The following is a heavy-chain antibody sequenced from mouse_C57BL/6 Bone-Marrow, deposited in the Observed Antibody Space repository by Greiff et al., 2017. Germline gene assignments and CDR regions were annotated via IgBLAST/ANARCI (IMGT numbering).Heavy chain of an antibody. Sequence: VQLQQSGTELVKPGASVKLSCKASGYTFTSYWMHWVKQRPGQGLEWIGNINPSNGGTNYNEKFKSKATLTVDKSSSTAYMQLSSLTSEDSAVYYCARPPDDGYYEYFDVWGTGTTVTVSS. CDR1: GYTFTSYW. D-gene: IGHD2-3*01. CDR2: INPSNGGT. J-gene: IGHJ1*03. CDR3: ARPPDDGYYEYFDV. V-gene: IGHV1-53*01.